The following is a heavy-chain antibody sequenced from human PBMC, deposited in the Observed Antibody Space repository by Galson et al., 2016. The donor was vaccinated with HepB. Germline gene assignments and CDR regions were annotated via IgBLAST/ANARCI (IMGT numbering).Heavy chain of an antibody. CDR1: GFSLSAPGMC. CDR3: AHRHGGSGNYETKNAFDI. D-gene: IGHD1-26*01. Sequence: PALVKPTQTLTLTCTFSGFSLSAPGMCVGWFRQPPGKALEWLALIDWDDDILYNTSLRTRLTISEDTSKNQVVLTMTNMDPVDTATYYCAHRHGGSGNYETKNAFDIWGQGTMVIVSS. V-gene: IGHV2-70*12. CDR2: IDWDDDI. J-gene: IGHJ3*02.